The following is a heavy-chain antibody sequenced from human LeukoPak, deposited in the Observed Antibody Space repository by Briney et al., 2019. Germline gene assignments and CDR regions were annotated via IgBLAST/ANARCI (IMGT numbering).Heavy chain of an antibody. CDR1: GFTFSSYA. CDR3: AKDERQQRSYYYDSSGLI. Sequence: GGSLRLSCAASGFTFSSYAMSWVRQAPGKGLEWVSAISGRGGSTYYADSVKGRFTISRDNSKNTLYLQMNSLRAEDTAVYYCAKDERQQRSYYYDSSGLIWGQGTMVTVSS. J-gene: IGHJ3*02. V-gene: IGHV3-23*01. D-gene: IGHD3-22*01. CDR2: ISGRGGST.